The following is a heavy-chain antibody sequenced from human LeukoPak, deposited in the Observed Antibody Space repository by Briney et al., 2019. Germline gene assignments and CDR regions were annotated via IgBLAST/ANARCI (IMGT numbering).Heavy chain of an antibody. Sequence: GGSLRLSCAASGFTFSSYSMNWVRQAPGKGLEWVSSISSSSSYIYYADSVKGRFTISRDNAKNSLYLQMNSLRAEDTAVYYCARVWYDFWSGPRDYYYYMDVWGKGTTVTVSS. D-gene: IGHD3-3*01. CDR3: ARVWYDFWSGPRDYYYYMDV. CDR2: ISSSSSYI. CDR1: GFTFSSYS. V-gene: IGHV3-21*01. J-gene: IGHJ6*03.